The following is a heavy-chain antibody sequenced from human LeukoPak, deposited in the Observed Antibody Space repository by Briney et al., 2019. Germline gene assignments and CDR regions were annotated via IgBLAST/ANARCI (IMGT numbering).Heavy chain of an antibody. D-gene: IGHD3-3*01. Sequence: GGSLRLSCAASGFTFSSYAMHWVRQAPGKGLAWAAVISYDGSNKYYADSVKGRFTISRDNSKNTLYLQMNSLRAEDTAVYYCARGAGGRLEWLLCNYWGQGTLVTVSS. CDR2: ISYDGSNK. V-gene: IGHV3-30-3*01. CDR1: GFTFSSYA. J-gene: IGHJ4*02. CDR3: ARGAGGRLEWLLCNY.